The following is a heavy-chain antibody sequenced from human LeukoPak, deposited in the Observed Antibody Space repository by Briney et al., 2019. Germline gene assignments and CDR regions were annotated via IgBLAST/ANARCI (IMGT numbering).Heavy chain of an antibody. J-gene: IGHJ5*02. V-gene: IGHV3-30*01. CDR1: GFTFSSYA. D-gene: IGHD6-6*01. CDR3: ARDGGKVYSSSSVNWFDP. Sequence: QPGRSLRLSCAASGFTFSSYAMHWVRQAPGKGLEWVAVISYDGSNKYYADSVKGRFTISRDNSKNTLYLQMNSLRAEDTAVYYCARDGGKVYSSSSVNWFDPWGQGTLVTVSS. CDR2: ISYDGSNK.